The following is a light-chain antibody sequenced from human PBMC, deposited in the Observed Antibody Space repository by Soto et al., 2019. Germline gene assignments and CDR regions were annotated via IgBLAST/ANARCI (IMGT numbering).Light chain of an antibody. CDR3: QQYNSYSWT. CDR1: QTISSW. CDR2: EAS. V-gene: IGKV1-5*01. Sequence: QMSQSAATRVGSAGGRVTTTCMASQTISSWLAWYQQKPGKAPKLLIYEASSLESGVPSRFSGSGSGTEFTLTISSLQPDDFATYYCQQYNSYSWTFGQGTKVDIK. J-gene: IGKJ1*01.